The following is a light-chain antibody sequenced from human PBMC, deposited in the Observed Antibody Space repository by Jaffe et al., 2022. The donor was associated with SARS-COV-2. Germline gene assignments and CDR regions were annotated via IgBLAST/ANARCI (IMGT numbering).Light chain of an antibody. Sequence: SSELTQDPAVSVALGQTVRITCQGDSLRRYYASWYQQKPGQAPVLVIYAKDNRPSGIPDRFSGSSSGNTASLTITGAQAEDEADFYCSSRDSSGHTVVFGGGTKLTVL. CDR1: SLRRYY. J-gene: IGLJ2*01. V-gene: IGLV3-19*01. CDR3: SSRDSSGHTVV. CDR2: AKD.